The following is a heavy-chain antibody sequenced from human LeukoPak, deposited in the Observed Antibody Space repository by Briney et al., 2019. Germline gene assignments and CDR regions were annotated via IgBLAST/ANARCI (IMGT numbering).Heavy chain of an antibody. CDR1: GGSISSYY. V-gene: IGHV4-59*01. CDR3: ARYPGLEGAGSKGAFDY. D-gene: IGHD3-10*01. CDR2: IHYSGST. J-gene: IGHJ4*02. Sequence: SETLSLTCTVSGGSISSYYWSWIRQPPGKGLEWIGYIHYSGSTNYNPSLKSRVTISVDMSKNQFSLKLRSVTAADTAVYYCARYPGLEGAGSKGAFDYWGQGTLVTVSS.